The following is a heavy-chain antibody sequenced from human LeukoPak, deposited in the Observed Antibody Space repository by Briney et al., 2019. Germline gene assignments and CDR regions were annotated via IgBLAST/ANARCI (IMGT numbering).Heavy chain of an antibody. V-gene: IGHV3-23*01. J-gene: IGHJ4*02. D-gene: IGHD2-21*01. CDR2: ISGSGGST. CDR1: GFTFSSYA. Sequence: QPGGSLSLSCAASGFTFSSYAMSLVRQAPGKGLEWVSAISGSGGSTYYADSVKGRFTISRDNSKNTLYLQITSLRAEDTAVYYCAKFLPTHIVVANYYFDYWGQGTLVTVSS. CDR3: AKFLPTHIVVANYYFDY.